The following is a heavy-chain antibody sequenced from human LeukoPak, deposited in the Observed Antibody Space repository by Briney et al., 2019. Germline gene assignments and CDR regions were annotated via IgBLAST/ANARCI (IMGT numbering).Heavy chain of an antibody. CDR1: GGSISSYY. CDR2: IYYSGST. Sequence: SETLSLTCTVSGGSISSYYWSWIRQPPGKGLEWIGDIYYSGSTNYNPSLKSRVTISVDTSKNQFSLKLSSVTAADTAVYYCAIVATINGMDVWGQGTTVTVSS. J-gene: IGHJ6*02. CDR3: AIVATINGMDV. D-gene: IGHD5-12*01. V-gene: IGHV4-59*01.